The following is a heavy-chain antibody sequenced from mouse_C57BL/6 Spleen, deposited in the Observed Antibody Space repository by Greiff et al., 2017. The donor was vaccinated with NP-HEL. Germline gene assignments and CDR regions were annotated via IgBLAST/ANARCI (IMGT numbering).Heavy chain of an antibody. J-gene: IGHJ2*01. CDR3: ASGYYGSSLFDY. V-gene: IGHV5-17*01. Sequence: EVKLVESGGGLVKPGGSLKLSCAASGFTFSDYGMHWVRQAPEKGLEWVAYISSGSSTIYYADTVKGRFTISRDNAKNTLFLQMTSLRSEDTAMYYCASGYYGSSLFDYWGQGTTLTVSS. CDR1: GFTFSDYG. D-gene: IGHD1-1*01. CDR2: ISSGSSTI.